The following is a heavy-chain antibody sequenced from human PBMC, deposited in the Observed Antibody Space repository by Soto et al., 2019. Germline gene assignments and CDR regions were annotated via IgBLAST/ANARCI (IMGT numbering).Heavy chain of an antibody. J-gene: IGHJ6*02. CDR1: GFTFSSYS. Sequence: PGGSLRLSCAASGFTFSSYSMNWVRQAPGKGLEWVSYISSSSSTIYYADSVKGRFTISRDNAKNSLYLQMNSLRAEDTAVYYCARLSRFYYYYGMDVWGQGTTVTVSS. V-gene: IGHV3-48*01. CDR3: ARLSRFYYYYGMDV. D-gene: IGHD3-16*01. CDR2: ISSSSSTI.